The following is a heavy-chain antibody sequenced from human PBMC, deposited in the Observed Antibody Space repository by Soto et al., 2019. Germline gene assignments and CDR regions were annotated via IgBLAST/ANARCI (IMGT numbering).Heavy chain of an antibody. J-gene: IGHJ4*02. CDR3: QRGGNEFSPSLNIDFDY. V-gene: IGHV3-21*01. D-gene: IGHD1-1*01. CDR1: GFTFNLYS. Sequence: PVGSLRLSCAASGFTFNLYSMNWVRQAPGKGLEWVSSISSDSADIYYADSVKGRFSVSRDNSKNALYLQMNSLRTEDTAVYYCQRGGNEFSPSLNIDFDYWGQGTPVTVSS. CDR2: ISSDSADI.